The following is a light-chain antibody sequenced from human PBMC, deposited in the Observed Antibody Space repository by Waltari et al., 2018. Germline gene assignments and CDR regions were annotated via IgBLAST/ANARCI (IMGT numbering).Light chain of an antibody. J-gene: IGKJ2*01. Sequence: VLTQSPGTLSLSPGERATLSCRSSQSLIKRSVAWYLQKPGQAPTLRMYGASNRAAGIPDRFSGSGSETDFTLTISRLEAEDFGVYYCQQYGSSVMYTFGQGTKLEIK. V-gene: IGKV3-20*01. CDR3: QQYGSSVMYT. CDR1: QSLIKRS. CDR2: GAS.